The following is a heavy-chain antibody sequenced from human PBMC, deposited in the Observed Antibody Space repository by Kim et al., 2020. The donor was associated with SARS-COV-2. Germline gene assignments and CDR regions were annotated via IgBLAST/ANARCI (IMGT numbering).Heavy chain of an antibody. D-gene: IGHD3-22*01. CDR2: IYPGDSDT. CDR1: GYSFSDYW. Sequence: GESLKISCQASGYSFSDYWIGWVRQRPGKGLEWMGIIYPGDSDTRYSPSFQGQVTISADRSVTTAYLQWNTLEASDTAIYFCARLADGAGYYGESIWVQG. V-gene: IGHV5-51*01. J-gene: IGHJ4*02. CDR3: ARLADGAGYYGESI.